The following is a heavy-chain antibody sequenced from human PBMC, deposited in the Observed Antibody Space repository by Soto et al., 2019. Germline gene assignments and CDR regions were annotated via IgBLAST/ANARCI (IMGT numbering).Heavy chain of an antibody. Sequence: GESLKISCKGSGYSFALYWIGWVRQMPGKDLEWRGIIYPSDSDVRYSPSFQGQVTMSADKSISTVYLQWNSLKASDTAMYYCARIIADWYFDLWGRGTLVTVSS. D-gene: IGHD3-16*02. CDR2: IYPSDSDV. V-gene: IGHV5-51*01. CDR3: ARIIADWYFDL. J-gene: IGHJ2*01. CDR1: GYSFALYW.